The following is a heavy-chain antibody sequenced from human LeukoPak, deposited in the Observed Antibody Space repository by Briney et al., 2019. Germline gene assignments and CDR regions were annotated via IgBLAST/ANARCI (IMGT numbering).Heavy chain of an antibody. CDR2: ISYDGSNK. V-gene: IGHV3-30-3*01. D-gene: IGHD2-2*01. Sequence: PGGSLRLSCAASGFTFSSYAMHWVRQAPGKGLEWVAVISYDGSNKYYADSVKGRFTISRDNSKNTLYLQMNSLRAEDTAVYYCARIVVVPAAHRGGDYWGQGTLVTVSS. CDR3: ARIVVVPAAHRGGDY. CDR1: GFTFSSYA. J-gene: IGHJ4*02.